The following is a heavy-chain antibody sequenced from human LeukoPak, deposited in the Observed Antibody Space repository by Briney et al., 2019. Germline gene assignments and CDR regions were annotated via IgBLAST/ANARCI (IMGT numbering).Heavy chain of an antibody. V-gene: IGHV3-11*04. CDR2: ISSSRTTI. Sequence: GGSLRLSCAASGFTFSDYYMSWIRQAAGKGLEWVSYISSSRTTIYYADSVKGRFTISRDNAKNLLFLQMNSLRAEDTAVYYCARAVEMASIEVGYWGQGALVTVSS. CDR3: ARAVEMASIEVGY. J-gene: IGHJ4*02. CDR1: GFTFSDYY. D-gene: IGHD5-24*01.